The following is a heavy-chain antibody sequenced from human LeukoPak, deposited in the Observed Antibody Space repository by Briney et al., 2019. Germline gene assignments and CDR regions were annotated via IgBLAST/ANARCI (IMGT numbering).Heavy chain of an antibody. CDR3: AKDHYSSSWYGSAFDY. Sequence: GASVKVSCKASGYTFTSYGISWVRQAPGQGLEWMGWISAYNGNTNYAQKLQGRVTMTTDTSTSTAYMELRSLRAEDTAVYYCAKDHYSSSWYGSAFDYWGQGTLVTVSS. J-gene: IGHJ4*02. CDR2: ISAYNGNT. V-gene: IGHV1-18*01. D-gene: IGHD6-13*01. CDR1: GYTFTSYG.